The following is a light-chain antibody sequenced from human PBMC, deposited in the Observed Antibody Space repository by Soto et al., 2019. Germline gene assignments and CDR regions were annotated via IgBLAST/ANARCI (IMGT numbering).Light chain of an antibody. V-gene: IGLV2-14*01. CDR1: SSDVGGYNY. J-gene: IGLJ2*01. CDR3: SSYTSSSTLV. CDR2: DVS. Sequence: QSALTQPASVSGSPGQSITISCTGTSSDVGGYNYVSWYQQHPGKAPKLMIYDVSNRPSGVSNRFSGSKSGNTASLTSSGLQAEDEADDYCSSYTSSSTLVFGVGTQLTVL.